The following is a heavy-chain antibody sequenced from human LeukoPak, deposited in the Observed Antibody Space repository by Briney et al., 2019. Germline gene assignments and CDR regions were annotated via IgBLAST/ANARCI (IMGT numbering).Heavy chain of an antibody. Sequence: ASVKVSCKASGYTFTGYYMHWVRQAPGQGLEWMGWINPNSGGTNYAQKFQGRVTMTRDTSISTAYMELSRLRSDDTAVYYCARVAFPDGDYNWFDPWGQGTLVTVSS. V-gene: IGHV1-2*02. CDR1: GYTFTGYY. CDR3: ARVAFPDGDYNWFDP. CDR2: INPNSGGT. J-gene: IGHJ5*02. D-gene: IGHD4-17*01.